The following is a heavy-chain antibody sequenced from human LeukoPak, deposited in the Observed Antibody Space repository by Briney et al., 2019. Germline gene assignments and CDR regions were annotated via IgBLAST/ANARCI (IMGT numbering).Heavy chain of an antibody. V-gene: IGHV3-23*01. CDR2: ITGIGGTT. D-gene: IGHD6-19*01. CDR1: GFTFSSHA. J-gene: IGHJ4*02. CDR3: YTSTYSSGYSGC. Sequence: RGSLRLSCTASGFTFSSHALSWVRQVPGRGPEWVSAITGIGGTTYYADSVKGRFTISRDNFKDTLYLQMNSLRAEDTAVYYCYTSTYSSGYSGCWGQGAMVTV.